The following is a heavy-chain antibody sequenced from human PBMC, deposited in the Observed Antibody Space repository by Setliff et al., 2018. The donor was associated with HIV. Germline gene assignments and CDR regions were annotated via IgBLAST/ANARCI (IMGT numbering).Heavy chain of an antibody. D-gene: IGHD3-10*01. CDR3: AYGSGSWNY. CDR1: GFTLIDHW. J-gene: IGHJ4*02. CDR2: ISDSGGNT. Sequence: GGSLRLSCAASGFTLIDHWMHWVRQAPGKGLEWVSTISDSGGNTYYTDSVKGRFTISRDNSKNTLYLQMNSLRADDTAVYYCAYGSGSWNYWGQGTLVTVS. V-gene: IGHV3-23*01.